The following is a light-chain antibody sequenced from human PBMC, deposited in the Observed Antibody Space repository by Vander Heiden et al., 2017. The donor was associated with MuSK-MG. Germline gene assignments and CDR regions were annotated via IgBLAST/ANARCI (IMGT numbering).Light chain of an antibody. Sequence: QSVLTQPPSVSGAPGQRVITSCTGSSSNIGAGYDVHWYHQVPGTAPKLLIYGNSNRPSGVPDRFSGSKSVTSASLAITGLQAEDEADYYCQSYDSSRSGYVFGPGTKVTVL. J-gene: IGLJ1*01. CDR3: QSYDSSRSGYV. CDR1: SSNIGAGYD. CDR2: GNS. V-gene: IGLV1-40*01.